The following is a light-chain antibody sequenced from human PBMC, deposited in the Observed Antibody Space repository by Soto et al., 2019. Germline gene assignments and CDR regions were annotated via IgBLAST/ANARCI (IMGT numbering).Light chain of an antibody. V-gene: IGKV1-12*01. J-gene: IGKJ5*01. CDR1: QDISSW. CDR2: TTS. Sequence: DIQMTQSPSFVSASVGDRVTVTCRASQDISSWLAWYQQKPGKAPKLLIYTTSTLGSGVPSRFSVSRSGTDFTLTISGLQPEDFATYDCQQANRFPITFGQGTRLEIK. CDR3: QQANRFPIT.